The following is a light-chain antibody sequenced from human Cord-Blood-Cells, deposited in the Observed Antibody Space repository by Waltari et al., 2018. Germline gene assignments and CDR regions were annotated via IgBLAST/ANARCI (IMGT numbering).Light chain of an antibody. Sequence: QSVLTQPPSVSGAPRQRVTITCTGSSSNVGAGYDVPWYQQLPGTAPKLLTYGNSNRPSGVPDRFSGSKSGTSASLAITGLQAEDEADYYCQSYDSSLSGSVFGGGTKLTVL. CDR3: QSYDSSLSGSV. V-gene: IGLV1-40*01. J-gene: IGLJ3*02. CDR2: GNS. CDR1: SSNVGAGYD.